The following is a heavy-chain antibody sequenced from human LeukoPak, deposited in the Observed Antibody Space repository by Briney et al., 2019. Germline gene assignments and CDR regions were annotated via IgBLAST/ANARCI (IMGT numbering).Heavy chain of an antibody. CDR3: ARAYSGSYRGNFDY. CDR2: ISYDGSYK. V-gene: IGHV3-30-3*01. J-gene: IGHJ4*02. D-gene: IGHD1-26*01. Sequence: GRSLRLSCAASGFTFNTYAIHWVRQAPGKGLEWVAVISYDGSYKYYADSVKGRFTISRDNSKNTLYLQMNSLRAEDTAVYYCARAYSGSYRGNFDYWGLGTLVTVSS. CDR1: GFTFNTYA.